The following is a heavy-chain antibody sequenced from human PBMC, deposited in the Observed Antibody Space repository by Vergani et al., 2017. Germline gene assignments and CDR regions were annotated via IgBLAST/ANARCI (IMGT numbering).Heavy chain of an antibody. V-gene: IGHV3-23*04. D-gene: IGHD5-12*01. CDR1: GFIFNNAW. J-gene: IGHJ4*02. CDR3: TKGSRGYTGYFFDY. CDR2: VSGSSATP. Sequence: EVQLVESGGGLVKPGGSLRLSCEASGFIFNNAWMSWVRQAPGKGLEWVSSVSGSSATPYYADSVKGRFIISRDNSKNTLHLQMNSLRADDTAVYYCTKGSRGYTGYFFDYWGQGTLVTVSS.